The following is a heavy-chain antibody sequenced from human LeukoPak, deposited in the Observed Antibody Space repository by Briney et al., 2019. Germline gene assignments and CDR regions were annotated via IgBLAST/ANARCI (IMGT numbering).Heavy chain of an antibody. CDR1: GFTFSSYG. CDR2: IRYDGSNK. Sequence: PGGSLRLSCAASGFTFSSYGMHWVRQAPGKWLEWVAFIRYDGSNKYYADSVKGRFTISRDNSKNTLYLQMNSLRAEDTAVYYGAKELLAYCGGDCYDLDYWGQGTLVTVSS. V-gene: IGHV3-30*02. D-gene: IGHD2-21*01. J-gene: IGHJ4*02. CDR3: AKELLAYCGGDCYDLDY.